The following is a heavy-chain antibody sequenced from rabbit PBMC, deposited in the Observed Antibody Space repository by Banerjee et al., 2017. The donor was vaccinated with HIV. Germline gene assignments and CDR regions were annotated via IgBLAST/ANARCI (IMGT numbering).Heavy chain of an antibody. CDR3: AREKDSYDENGGYIL. CDR2: IGSGGST. CDR1: GFSFIDNHC. Sequence: QSLEESGGDLVKPGASLTLTCTASGFSFIDNHCICWVRQAPGKGLEWIGYIGSGGSTFYASWAKGRFAISKASSTAVTLQMTSLKAADTATYFCAREKDSYDENGGYILWGPGTL. D-gene: IGHD2-1*01. J-gene: IGHJ6*01. V-gene: IGHV1S40*01.